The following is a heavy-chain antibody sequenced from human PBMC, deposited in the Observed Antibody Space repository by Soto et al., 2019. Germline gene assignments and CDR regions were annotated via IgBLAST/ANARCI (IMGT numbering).Heavy chain of an antibody. D-gene: IGHD3-22*01. J-gene: IGHJ4*02. CDR2: ISYDGSNK. CDR1: GFTFSSYA. V-gene: IGHV3-30-3*01. Sequence: GGSLRLSCAASGFTFSSYAMHWVRQAPGKGLEWVAVISYDGSNKYYADSVKGRFTISRDNSKNTLYLQMNSLRAEDTAVYYCARDLMIVVVYYFDYWGQGTLVTVSS. CDR3: ARDLMIVVVYYFDY.